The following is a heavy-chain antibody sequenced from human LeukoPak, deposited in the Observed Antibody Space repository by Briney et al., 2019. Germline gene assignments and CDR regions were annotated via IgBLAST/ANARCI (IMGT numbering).Heavy chain of an antibody. Sequence: KASETLSLTCTVSGDFISSSSYYWGWTRQAPDKGLEWIGSIYYSGNTYYNPSLKSRVTISVDTSKNQFSLKLNSVTAADTAVYYCARHFRSAVGPGGSGNWFDPWGQRTLVTVSS. CDR1: GDFISSSSYY. V-gene: IGHV4-39*01. J-gene: IGHJ5*02. CDR2: IYYSGNT. CDR3: ARHFRSAVGPGGSGNWFDP. D-gene: IGHD3-16*01.